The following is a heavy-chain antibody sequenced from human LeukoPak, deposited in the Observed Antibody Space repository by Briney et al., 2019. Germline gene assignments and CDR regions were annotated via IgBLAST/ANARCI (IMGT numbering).Heavy chain of an antibody. CDR3: ARSAPDTTDYDNWFDP. V-gene: IGHV1-69*04. CDR1: GGTFSSYA. J-gene: IGHJ5*02. CDR2: IIPILGIA. Sequence: GASVKVSCKASGGTFSSYAISWVRQAPGQGLEWMGRIIPILGIANYAQKFQGRVTITADKSMSTAYMELSSLRSEDTAVYYCARSAPDTTDYDNWFDPWGQGTLVTVSS. D-gene: IGHD4-17*01.